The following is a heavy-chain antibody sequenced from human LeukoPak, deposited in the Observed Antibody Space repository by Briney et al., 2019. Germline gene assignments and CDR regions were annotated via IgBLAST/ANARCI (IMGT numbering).Heavy chain of an antibody. Sequence: GGSLRLSCAASGFTLSSYAMSWVRQAPGKGLEWASAISGSGGSTYYADSVKGRFTISRDNSKNKLYLQMNSLRAEDTAVYYCAKAHWGYCSSTSCPRFDPWGQGTLVTVSS. V-gene: IGHV3-23*01. CDR2: ISGSGGST. CDR3: AKAHWGYCSSTSCPRFDP. CDR1: GFTLSSYA. D-gene: IGHD2-2*01. J-gene: IGHJ5*02.